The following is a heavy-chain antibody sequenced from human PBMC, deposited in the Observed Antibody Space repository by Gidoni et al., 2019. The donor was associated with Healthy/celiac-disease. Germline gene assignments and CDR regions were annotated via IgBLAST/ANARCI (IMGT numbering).Heavy chain of an antibody. D-gene: IGHD2-8*01. J-gene: IGHJ4*02. CDR3: ARSRPLKWVDY. CDR2: ISYDGSNK. CDR1: GFTFSSYA. V-gene: IGHV3-30-3*01. Sequence: QVQLVESGGGVVQPGRSLRPSCAAPGFTFSSYAMHWVRQAPGKGLEWVAVISYDGSNKYYADSVKGRFTISRDNSKNTLYLQMNSLRAEDTAVYYCARSRPLKWVDYWGQGTLVTVSS.